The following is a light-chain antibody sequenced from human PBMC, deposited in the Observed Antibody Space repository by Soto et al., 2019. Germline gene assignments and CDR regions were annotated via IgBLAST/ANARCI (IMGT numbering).Light chain of an antibody. CDR1: EAVSSNY. J-gene: IGKJ5*01. V-gene: IGKV3-20*01. CDR3: QPYPPSPAIT. CDR2: GVS. Sequence: GLTQSPGTLSLSPGERATLSCRASEAVSSNYLVWYQQRPGQAPRVLIYGVSSRATGIPDRFSGSGSGTDFTLTISSLEPEDFAVYYCQPYPPSPAITFGQGTRLAIK.